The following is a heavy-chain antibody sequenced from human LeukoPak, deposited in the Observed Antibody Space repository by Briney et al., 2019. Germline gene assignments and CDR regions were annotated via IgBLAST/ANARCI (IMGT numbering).Heavy chain of an antibody. CDR1: GGSISSYY. V-gene: IGHV4-39*01. CDR3: ARVITMVRGHDY. CDR2: IYYSGST. D-gene: IGHD3-10*01. J-gene: IGHJ4*02. Sequence: KPSETLSLTCTVSGGSISSYYWSWIRQPPGKGLEWIGSIYYSGSTYYNPSLKSRVTISVDTSKNQFSLKLSSVTAADTAVYYCARVITMVRGHDYWGQGTLVTVSS.